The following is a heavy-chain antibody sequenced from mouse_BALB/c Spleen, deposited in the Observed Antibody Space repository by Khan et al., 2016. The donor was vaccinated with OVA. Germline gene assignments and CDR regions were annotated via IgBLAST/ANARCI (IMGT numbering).Heavy chain of an antibody. CDR3: ARIGHYYYGTGDYAMDY. Sequence: VQLKQSGPGLVKPSQSLSLTCSVTGYSITSGYYWNWIRQSPGNKLEWMCYISYNGSNNYNPSLKDRISITRDTSKNTFFLRLKSVTTEDTATYFGARIGHYYYGTGDYAMDYWGQGTSVTVSS. D-gene: IGHD1-1*01. J-gene: IGHJ4*01. CDR1: GYSITSGYY. CDR2: ISYNGSN. V-gene: IGHV3-6*02.